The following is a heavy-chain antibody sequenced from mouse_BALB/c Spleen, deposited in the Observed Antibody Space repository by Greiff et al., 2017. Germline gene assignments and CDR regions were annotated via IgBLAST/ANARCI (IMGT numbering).Heavy chain of an antibody. CDR2: INPSNGGT. Sequence: QVQLQQSGAELVKPGASVKLSCKASGYTFTSYYMYWVKQRPGQGLEWIGEINPSNGGTNFNEKFKSKATLTVDKSSSTAYMQLSSLTSEDSAVYYCTRSGYDGDFDYWGQGTTLTVSS. CDR1: GYTFTSYY. CDR3: TRSGYDGDFDY. V-gene: IGHV1S81*02. J-gene: IGHJ2*01. D-gene: IGHD2-2*01.